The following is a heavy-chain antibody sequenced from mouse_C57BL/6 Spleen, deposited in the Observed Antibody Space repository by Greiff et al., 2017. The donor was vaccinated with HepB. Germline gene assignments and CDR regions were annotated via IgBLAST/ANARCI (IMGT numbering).Heavy chain of an antibody. Sequence: VQLQQSGPELVKPGASVKISCKASGYAFSSSWMNWVKQRPGKGLEWIGRIYPGDGDTNYNGKFKGKATLTADKSSSTAYMQLSSLTSEDSAVYFCANYDYDVGAMDYWGQGTSVTVSS. V-gene: IGHV1-82*01. D-gene: IGHD2-4*01. CDR2: IYPGDGDT. CDR3: ANYDYDVGAMDY. CDR1: GYAFSSSW. J-gene: IGHJ4*01.